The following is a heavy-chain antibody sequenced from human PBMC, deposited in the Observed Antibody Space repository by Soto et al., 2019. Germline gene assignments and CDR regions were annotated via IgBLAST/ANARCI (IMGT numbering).Heavy chain of an antibody. D-gene: IGHD3-22*01. Sequence: QVQLVQSEAEVKKPGASVKVSCKASGYNFNTYGITWVRQAPGQGLEWMGWISVNSGTTNYAQKIQGRVTMTTDTSSSTALIELRSLRSDDTAVYYCARNDTSGHYSDYWGQGTLVTVYS. CDR2: ISVNSGTT. CDR3: ARNDTSGHYSDY. V-gene: IGHV1-18*01. J-gene: IGHJ4*02. CDR1: GYNFNTYG.